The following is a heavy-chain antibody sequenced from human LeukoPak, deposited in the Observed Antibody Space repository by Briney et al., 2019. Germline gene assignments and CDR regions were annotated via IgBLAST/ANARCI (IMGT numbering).Heavy chain of an antibody. CDR2: INPNSGGT. D-gene: IGHD1-26*01. CDR1: GYTFTDYY. Sequence: VASVKVSCKASGYTFTDYYMNWVRQAPGQGLEWMGWINPNSGGTNYAQKFQGRVTMTRDTSTTTAYMELSSLRSDDTAMYYCTRALGSDYWGQGTLVTVSS. V-gene: IGHV1-2*02. J-gene: IGHJ4*02. CDR3: TRALGSDY.